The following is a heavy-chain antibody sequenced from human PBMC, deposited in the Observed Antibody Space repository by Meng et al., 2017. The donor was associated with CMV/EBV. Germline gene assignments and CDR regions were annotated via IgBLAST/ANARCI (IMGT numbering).Heavy chain of an antibody. V-gene: IGHV1-2*02. CDR3: ARVNQVRIAAAGIGY. D-gene: IGHD6-13*01. CDR1: GYTFTGYY. J-gene: IGHJ4*02. Sequence: ASVKVSCKASGYTFTGYYMHWVRQAPGQGLEWMGWIKPNSGGTNYAQKFQGRVTMTRNTSISTAYMEPSSLRSDDTAVYYCARVNQVRIAAAGIGYWGQGTLVTVSS. CDR2: IKPNSGGT.